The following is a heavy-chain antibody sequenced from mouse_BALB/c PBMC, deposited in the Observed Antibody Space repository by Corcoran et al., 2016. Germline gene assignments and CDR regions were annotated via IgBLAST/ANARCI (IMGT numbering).Heavy chain of an antibody. CDR3: ATLPSHYYYGSSYEEFDY. CDR1: GYTFTEYT. J-gene: IGHJ2*01. CDR2: INPNNGGT. V-gene: IGHV1-18*01. Sequence: EVQLQQSGPELVKPGASVKISCKTSGYTFTEYTMHWVKQSHGKSLEWIGGINPNNGGTSYNQKFKGKATLTVDKSSSTAYMELRSLTSEDSAVYYCATLPSHYYYGSSYEEFDYWGQGTTLTVSS. D-gene: IGHD1-1*01.